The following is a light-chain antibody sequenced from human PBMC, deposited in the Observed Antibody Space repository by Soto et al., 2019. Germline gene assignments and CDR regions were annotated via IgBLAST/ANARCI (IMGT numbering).Light chain of an antibody. CDR2: GAS. V-gene: IGKV3-15*01. Sequence: TQSPGTLSVSPGGRATLSCRASQTVSSNLAWYQQKPGQAPRLLIYGASTRATGIPARFSGSGSATEFTLSISSLQSEDFAVYYCQQYNNWPLTFGGGTKVDIK. CDR1: QTVSSN. CDR3: QQYNNWPLT. J-gene: IGKJ4*01.